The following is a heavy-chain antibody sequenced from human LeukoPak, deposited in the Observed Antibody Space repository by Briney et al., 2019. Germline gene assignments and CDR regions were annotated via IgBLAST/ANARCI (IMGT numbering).Heavy chain of an antibody. CDR3: ERVGGYSGYADY. V-gene: IGHV4-31*03. J-gene: IGHJ4*02. CDR2: TYYSGST. Sequence: SQTLSLTCTVSGGSISSGGYYWSWIRQHPGKGLEWIGYTYYSGSTYYNPSLKSRVTISVDTSKNQFSLKLSSVTAADTAVYYCERVGGYSGYADYWGQGTLVTVSS. D-gene: IGHD5-12*01. CDR1: GGSISSGGYY.